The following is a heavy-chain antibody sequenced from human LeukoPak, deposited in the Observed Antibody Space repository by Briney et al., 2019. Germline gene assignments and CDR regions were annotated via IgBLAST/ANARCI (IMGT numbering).Heavy chain of an antibody. Sequence: SETLSLTCAVYGGSFSGYYWSWIRQPPGKGLEWIGEINHSGSTNYNPSLKSRVTISVDTSKNQFSLKLSSVTAADTAVYYCASRWLRQGDYWGQGALVTVSS. V-gene: IGHV4-34*01. J-gene: IGHJ4*02. CDR3: ASRWLRQGDY. CDR2: INHSGST. CDR1: GGSFSGYY. D-gene: IGHD5-12*01.